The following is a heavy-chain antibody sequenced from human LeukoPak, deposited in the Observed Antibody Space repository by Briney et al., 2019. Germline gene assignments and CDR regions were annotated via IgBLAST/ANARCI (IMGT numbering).Heavy chain of an antibody. J-gene: IGHJ4*02. CDR2: IYSGGST. CDR1: EFSVGSNY. D-gene: IGHD6-6*01. CDR3: ARDKGTSYLSSFDY. Sequence: GGSLRLFCAASEFSVGSNYMSWVRQAPGKGLEWVSVIYSGGSTYYADSVKGRFTISRDNSKNTLYLQMNSLRAADTAVYYCARDKGTSYLSSFDYWGQGTLVTVSS. V-gene: IGHV3-66*02.